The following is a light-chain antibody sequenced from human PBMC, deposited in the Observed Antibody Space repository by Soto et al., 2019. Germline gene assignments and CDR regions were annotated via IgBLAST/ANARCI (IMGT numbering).Light chain of an antibody. CDR1: QSVLYSSNNKNY. CDR3: QQYYSTPPSWT. Sequence: DIVMTQSPDSLAVSLGERATINCKSSQSVLYSSNNKNYLAWYQQKPGQPPKLLIYWASTRESGVPDRFSGSRSGTDFTLTISSLQAEDVAVYYCQQYYSTPPSWTVGQGTKVEL. J-gene: IGKJ1*01. CDR2: WAS. V-gene: IGKV4-1*01.